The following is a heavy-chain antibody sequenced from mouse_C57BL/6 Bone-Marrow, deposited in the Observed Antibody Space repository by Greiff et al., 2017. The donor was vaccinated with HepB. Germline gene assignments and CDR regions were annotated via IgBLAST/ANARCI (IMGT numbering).Heavy chain of an antibody. J-gene: IGHJ4*01. CDR3: ATITTVVRAMDY. Sequence: VKVVESGAELARPGASVKLSCKASGYTFTSYGISWVKQSTGQGLEWIGEIYPRSGNTYYNEKFKGKATLTADKSSSTAYMELRSLTSEDSAVYFCATITTVVRAMDYWGQGTSVTVSS. V-gene: IGHV1-81*01. CDR1: GYTFTSYG. D-gene: IGHD1-1*01. CDR2: IYPRSGNT.